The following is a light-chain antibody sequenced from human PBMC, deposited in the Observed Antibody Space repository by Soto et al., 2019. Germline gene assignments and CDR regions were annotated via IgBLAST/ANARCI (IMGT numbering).Light chain of an antibody. Sequence: SSELTQPLSVSVALGQTARITCGGTNIGSKNVHWYQQKPGQAPVLVIYRDYNRPSGIPERFSGSNSVNTATLSISRAQAGDEADYYCQVWDSSTHVVFGGGTKLTVL. CDR3: QVWDSSTHVV. CDR2: RDY. V-gene: IGLV3-9*01. J-gene: IGLJ2*01. CDR1: NIGSKN.